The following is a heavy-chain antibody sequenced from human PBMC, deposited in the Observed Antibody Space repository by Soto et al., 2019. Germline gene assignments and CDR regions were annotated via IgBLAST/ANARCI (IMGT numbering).Heavy chain of an antibody. CDR2: ITASGGTT. V-gene: IGHV3-23*01. Sequence: HGGSLRLCSAASGLTLCSYSMSWVRKAPGKGLEWVSHITASGGTTYYADSVKGRFTISRDSSRSTLYLQMNSLRAEDTALYYCAKCIQVNWNYDAFHIWGQGTMVTVS. J-gene: IGHJ3*02. CDR3: AKCIQVNWNYDAFHI. D-gene: IGHD1-7*01. CDR1: GLTLCSYS.